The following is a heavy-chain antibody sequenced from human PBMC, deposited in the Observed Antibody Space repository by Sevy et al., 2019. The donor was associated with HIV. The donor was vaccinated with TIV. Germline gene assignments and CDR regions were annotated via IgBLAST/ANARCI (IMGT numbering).Heavy chain of an antibody. CDR1: GGSISGYY. D-gene: IGHD3-10*01. CDR3: ARHRDGSLNGFDP. CDR2: IYSRGSA. Sequence: SETLSLTCTVSGGSISGYYWSWIRQPAGKGLEWIGRIYSRGSANYNPSLTSRVTMSVDTSKNQFSLRLSSVTAADTAVYYWARHRDGSLNGFDPWGQGTLVTVSS. V-gene: IGHV4-4*07. J-gene: IGHJ5*02.